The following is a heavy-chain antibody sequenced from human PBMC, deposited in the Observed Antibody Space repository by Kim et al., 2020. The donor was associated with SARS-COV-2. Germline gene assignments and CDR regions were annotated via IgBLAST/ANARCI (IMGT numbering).Heavy chain of an antibody. D-gene: IGHD2-2*01. CDR2: IYYSGST. J-gene: IGHJ4*02. CDR1: GGSISSGGYY. CDR3: ARVMEGYCSSTSCYDFDY. V-gene: IGHV4-31*03. Sequence: SETLSLTCTVSGGSISSGGYYWSWIRQHPGKGLEWIGYIYYSGSTYYNPSLKSRVTISVDTSKNQFSLKLSSVTAADTAVYYCARVMEGYCSSTSCYDFDYWGQGTLVTVSS.